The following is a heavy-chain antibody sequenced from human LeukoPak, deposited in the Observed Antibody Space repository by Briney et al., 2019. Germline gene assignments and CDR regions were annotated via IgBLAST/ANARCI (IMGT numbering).Heavy chain of an antibody. D-gene: IGHD3-10*01. Sequence: GYPGLPCAASGFTFSKYWMTWVRPAPGEGLEWESNINHDGCEKNYVESVKGRFTISRDNDKNSLFLQMNSRRAEDTAVYYCAKYYGLGSSACFDPWGQGTLVTVSS. CDR1: GFTFSKYW. J-gene: IGHJ5*02. V-gene: IGHV3-7*02. CDR2: INHDGCEK. CDR3: AKYYGLGSSACFDP.